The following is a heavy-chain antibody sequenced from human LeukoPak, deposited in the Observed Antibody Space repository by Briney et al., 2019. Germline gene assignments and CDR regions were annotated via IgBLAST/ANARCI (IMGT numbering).Heavy chain of an antibody. CDR1: GYTFTSYY. CDR2: INPSGGST. Sequence: ASVKVSCKASGYTFTSYYMHWVRQAPGQGLEWMGIINPSGGSTSYAQKFQGRITMTRDTSTSTVYMELSSLRSEDTAVYYCARDSGSHYFDYWGQGTLVTVSS. CDR3: ARDSGSHYFDY. V-gene: IGHV1-46*01. D-gene: IGHD1-26*01. J-gene: IGHJ4*02.